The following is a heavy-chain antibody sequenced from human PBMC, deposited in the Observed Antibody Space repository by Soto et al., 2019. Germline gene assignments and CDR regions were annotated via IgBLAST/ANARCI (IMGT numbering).Heavy chain of an antibody. J-gene: IGHJ4*02. D-gene: IGHD6-13*01. Sequence: PSETLSLTCTVSGGSISSYYWSWIRQPPGKGLEWIGSLYYSGSTNYNPSLKSRVTISVDTSKNQFSLKLTSVTAADTAVYYCARLRPLYSSPAHFDYWGQGTLVTVSS. CDR3: ARLRPLYSSPAHFDY. V-gene: IGHV4-59*01. CDR1: GGSISSYY. CDR2: LYYSGST.